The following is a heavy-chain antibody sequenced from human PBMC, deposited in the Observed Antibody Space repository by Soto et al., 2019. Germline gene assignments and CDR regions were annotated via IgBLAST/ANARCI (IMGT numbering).Heavy chain of an antibody. Sequence: GGSLRLSCAASGFTFSSYAMSWVRQAPGKGLEWVSAISGSGGSTYYADSVKGRFTISIDNSKNTLYLQMNSLRAEDTAVYYCAVDSSGYYYDFDYWGQGTLVTVSS. CDR1: GFTFSSYA. V-gene: IGHV3-23*01. D-gene: IGHD3-22*01. J-gene: IGHJ4*02. CDR3: AVDSSGYYYDFDY. CDR2: ISGSGGST.